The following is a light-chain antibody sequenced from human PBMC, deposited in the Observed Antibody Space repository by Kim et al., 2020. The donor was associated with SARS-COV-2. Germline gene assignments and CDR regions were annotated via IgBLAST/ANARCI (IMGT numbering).Light chain of an antibody. V-gene: IGLV3-21*04. CDR3: QVWDISSDSVV. CDR1: GIGVKI. CDR2: YDR. Sequence: TETTALMPCGGNGIGVKIVHWYQKKQGQDPVLVMYYDRDRPSGIPERCSGSNSGNTATLIISRVEAGDEADYYCQVWDISSDSVVFGGGTQLTVL. J-gene: IGLJ2*01.